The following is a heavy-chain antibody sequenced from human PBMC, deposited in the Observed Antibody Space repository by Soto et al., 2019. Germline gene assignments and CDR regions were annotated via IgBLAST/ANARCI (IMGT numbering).Heavy chain of an antibody. V-gene: IGHV4-39*01. D-gene: IGHD3-10*01. CDR1: GGSISSSSYF. CDR2: IYYGGST. Sequence: QLQLQGSGPGLVKPSETLSLTCTVSGGSISSSSYFWGWIRLPPGKGLEWIGSIYYGGSTYYNLSLRSRVTISVDTSKNQFSLMLSSVTAADTAVYFCARHTLFGRLAPAQGYFDYWGQGALVTVSS. CDR3: ARHTLFGRLAPAQGYFDY. J-gene: IGHJ4*02.